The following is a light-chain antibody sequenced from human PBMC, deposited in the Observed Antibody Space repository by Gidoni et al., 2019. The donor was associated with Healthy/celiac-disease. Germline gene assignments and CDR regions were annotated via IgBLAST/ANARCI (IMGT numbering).Light chain of an antibody. CDR3: QQLNSYPPT. V-gene: IGKV1-9*01. CDR1: QGISSY. J-gene: IGKJ2*01. CDR2: AAS. Sequence: DIQLTQSPSFLSASVGDRVTITCRASQGISSYLAWYQQKPGKAPKLLIYAASTLQSGVPSRFSGSGSGTEFTLTISSLQPEVFATYYSQQLNSYPPTFGQRTKLEIK.